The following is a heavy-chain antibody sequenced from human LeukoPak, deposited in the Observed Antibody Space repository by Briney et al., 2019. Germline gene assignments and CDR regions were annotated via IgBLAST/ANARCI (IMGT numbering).Heavy chain of an antibody. V-gene: IGHV1-46*01. CDR2: IHPSGGST. D-gene: IGHD5-18*01. Sequence: ASVKLSCKASGYIFTNHYMHWVRQAPGQGVEWMGVIHPSGGSTSYAPKFQGRVVMTKDTSTSTVYLDLSSLRFEDTALYYCARMGMDSAMVTNFFDSWGQGTMVTVSS. CDR1: GYIFTNHY. CDR3: ARMGMDSAMVTNFFDS. J-gene: IGHJ4*02.